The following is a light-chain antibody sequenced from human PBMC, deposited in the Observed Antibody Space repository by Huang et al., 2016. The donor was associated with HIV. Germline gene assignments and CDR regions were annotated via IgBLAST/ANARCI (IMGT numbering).Light chain of an antibody. CDR1: QSVSSN. J-gene: IGKJ2*01. Sequence: EIVMTQSPATPSVSPGERATLSCRASQSVSSNLAWYQQKPGQAPRLLIYGASTRATGIPARFSGSGSGTECTLTISSLQSEDFAVYYCQQYNNWPRTFGQGTKLEIK. CDR3: QQYNNWPRT. CDR2: GAS. V-gene: IGKV3-15*01.